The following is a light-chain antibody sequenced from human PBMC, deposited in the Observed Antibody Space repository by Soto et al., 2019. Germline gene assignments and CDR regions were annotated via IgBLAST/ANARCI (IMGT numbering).Light chain of an antibody. CDR2: DAS. V-gene: IGKV3-11*01. Sequence: EVVLTQSPATLSLSPGQRATLSCRASQSVSSHLAWYQQKPGQAPRLLIFDASNRASRIPARFSGTGSGTDFTLTISSLEPEDFATYYCQQYNSYWTFGQGTKVEIK. CDR1: QSVSSH. CDR3: QQYNSYWT. J-gene: IGKJ1*01.